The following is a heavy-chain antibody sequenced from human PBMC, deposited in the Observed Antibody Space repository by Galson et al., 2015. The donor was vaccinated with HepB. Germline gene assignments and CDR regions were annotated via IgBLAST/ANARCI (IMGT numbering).Heavy chain of an antibody. D-gene: IGHD1-26*01. Sequence: SLRLSCAASGFTFSSYSMNWVRQAPGKGLEWVSSISSSSSYIYYADSVKGRFTISRDNAKNSLYLQMNSLRAEDTAVYYCYLNGVGATEQDAFDIWGQGTMVTVSS. J-gene: IGHJ3*02. V-gene: IGHV3-21*01. CDR3: YLNGVGATEQDAFDI. CDR1: GFTFSSYS. CDR2: ISSSSSYI.